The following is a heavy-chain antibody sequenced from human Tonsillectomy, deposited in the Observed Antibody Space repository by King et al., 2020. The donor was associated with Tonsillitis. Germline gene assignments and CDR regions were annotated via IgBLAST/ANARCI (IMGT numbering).Heavy chain of an antibody. CDR1: GGSISSGGYY. J-gene: IGHJ6*02. Sequence: VQLQESGPGLVKPSQTLSLTCIVSGGSISSGGYYWSWVRQHPGKGLQWIGFIYYIGSTAYNPSLTSRITISMDTSKNQFSRKLRSLTAADAAVYYCSRNYDFWNGPCLDSRCYGLDVWGQGTTVTVSS. D-gene: IGHD3-3*01. CDR2: IYYIGST. CDR3: SRNYDFWNGPCLDSRCYGLDV. V-gene: IGHV4-31*03.